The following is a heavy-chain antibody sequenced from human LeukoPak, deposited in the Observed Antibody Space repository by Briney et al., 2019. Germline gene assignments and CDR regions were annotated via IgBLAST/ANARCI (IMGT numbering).Heavy chain of an antibody. CDR3: ARGYDDYGDYVLFDAFDI. J-gene: IGHJ3*02. CDR2: MNPNSGNT. Sequence: ASVKVSCKASGYTFTSYDINWVRQATGQGLEWMGWMNPNSGNTGYAQKFQGRVTMTRNTSISTAYMELSSLRSEDTAVYYCARGYDDYGDYVLFDAFDIWGQGTMVTVSS. V-gene: IGHV1-8*01. CDR1: GYTFTSYD. D-gene: IGHD4-17*01.